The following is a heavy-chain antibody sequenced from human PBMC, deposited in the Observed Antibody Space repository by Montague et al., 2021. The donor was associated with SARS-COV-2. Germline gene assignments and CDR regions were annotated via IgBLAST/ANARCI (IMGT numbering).Heavy chain of an antibody. J-gene: IGHJ4*02. CDR3: ARDSGIFVASYYFDY. CDR2: ISGGSSYI. V-gene: IGHV3-21*01. Sequence: SLRLSCAVSGFTLSSYSMNWVRQAPGKGLEWVSSISGGSSYIYYADSVKGRFTISRDNARNSLHLQMNSLRAEDTAVYYCARDSGIFVASYYFDYWGQGTLVTVFS. D-gene: IGHD2-2*01. CDR1: GFTLSSYS.